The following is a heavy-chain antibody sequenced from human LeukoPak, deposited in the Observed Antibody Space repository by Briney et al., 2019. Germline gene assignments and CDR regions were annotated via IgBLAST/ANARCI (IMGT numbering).Heavy chain of an antibody. CDR3: ARGQLWFGELSDY. Sequence: PGGSLRLSCAASGFTISTNYMTWVRQAPGKGLEWVSIIYAGGSTYYAGSVKGRFSISRDNAKNSLYLQMNSLRAEDTAVYYCARGQLWFGELSDYWGQGTLVTVSS. D-gene: IGHD3-10*01. CDR1: GFTISTNY. CDR2: IYAGGST. V-gene: IGHV3-53*01. J-gene: IGHJ4*02.